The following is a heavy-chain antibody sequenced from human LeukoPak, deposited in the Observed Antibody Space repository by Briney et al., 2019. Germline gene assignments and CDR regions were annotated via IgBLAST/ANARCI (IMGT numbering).Heavy chain of an antibody. CDR1: GGSISSGSYY. Sequence: PSETLSLTCTVSGGSISSGSYYWSGIRQPTGKGLEGIGRIYTSGSTNYNPSLKSRVTISVDTSKNQFSLKLSSVTAADTAVYYCARAHTIFGAFYYMDVWGKGTTVTVSS. CDR3: ARAHTIFGAFYYMDV. J-gene: IGHJ6*03. V-gene: IGHV4-61*02. CDR2: IYTSGST. D-gene: IGHD3-3*01.